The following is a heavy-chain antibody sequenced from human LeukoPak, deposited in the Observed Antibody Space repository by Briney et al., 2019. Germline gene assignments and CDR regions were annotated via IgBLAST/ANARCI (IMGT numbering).Heavy chain of an antibody. Sequence: GGSLRLSCAASGFTFDDYAMHWVRQAPGEGLEWVSLISWDGGSTYYADSVKGRFTISRDNSKNSLYLQMNSLRAEDTALYYCAKVRSGSFYYGMDVWGQGTTVTVSS. CDR1: GFTFDDYA. CDR2: ISWDGGST. J-gene: IGHJ6*02. CDR3: AKVRSGSFYYGMDV. V-gene: IGHV3-43D*03. D-gene: IGHD1-26*01.